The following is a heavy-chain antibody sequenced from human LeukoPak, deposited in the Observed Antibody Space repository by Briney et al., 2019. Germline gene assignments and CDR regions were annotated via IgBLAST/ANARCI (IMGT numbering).Heavy chain of an antibody. CDR3: TRDPYSGNYGNYYYYYMDV. CDR1: GFTFSNYN. Sequence: GGSLRLSCAASGFTFSNYNMNWVRQAPGKAMEWVSSITSSGTYNFYADSVRGRFTISRDNAKNSLYLQMDSLGPEDTAVYYCTRDPYSGNYGNYYYYYMDVWGKGTTVTISS. D-gene: IGHD1-26*01. V-gene: IGHV3-21*01. CDR2: ITSSGTYN. J-gene: IGHJ6*03.